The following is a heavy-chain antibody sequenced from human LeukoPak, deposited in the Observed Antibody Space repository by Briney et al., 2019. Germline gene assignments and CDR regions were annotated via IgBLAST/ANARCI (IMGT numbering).Heavy chain of an antibody. CDR2: IYYSGST. CDR3: ARTTYYYDSSGYYPLPFDY. J-gene: IGHJ4*02. CDR1: GGSISSGDYY. Sequence: PSETLSLTCTVSGGSISSGDYYWSWIRQPPGKGLEWIGYIYYSGSTYYNPSLKSRVTISVDTSKNQFSLKLSSVTAADTAVYYCARTTYYYDSSGYYPLPFDYWGQGTPVTVSS. D-gene: IGHD3-22*01. V-gene: IGHV4-30-4*08.